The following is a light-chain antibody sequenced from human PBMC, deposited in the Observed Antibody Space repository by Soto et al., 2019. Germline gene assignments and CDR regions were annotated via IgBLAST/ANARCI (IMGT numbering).Light chain of an antibody. CDR2: GAS. CDR1: QTVSSN. Sequence: EIVLTQSPATLSLSPGEIATLSFSASQTVSSNLAWYQQKPGQAPRLLIYGASTRATSIPARFSGSGSGTDFTLTISFLQPDDFATYYCQQYNSYSPLTFGGGTKVDIK. J-gene: IGKJ4*01. V-gene: IGKV3D-15*01. CDR3: QQYNSYSPLT.